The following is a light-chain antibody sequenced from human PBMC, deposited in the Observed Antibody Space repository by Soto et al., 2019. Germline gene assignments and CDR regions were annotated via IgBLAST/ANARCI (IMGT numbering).Light chain of an antibody. CDR2: AAS. CDR3: QLLNSFPIT. J-gene: IGKJ5*01. V-gene: IGKV1-9*01. CDR1: QAISSY. Sequence: DIQLTQAPSFLSSSAGDSVSITCRASQAISSYLAWYQQKPGRAPKLLIYAASTLQSGVPSRFSGSGSGTEFTLTITSLQPEDFATYYCQLLNSFPITFGQGRLLGIK.